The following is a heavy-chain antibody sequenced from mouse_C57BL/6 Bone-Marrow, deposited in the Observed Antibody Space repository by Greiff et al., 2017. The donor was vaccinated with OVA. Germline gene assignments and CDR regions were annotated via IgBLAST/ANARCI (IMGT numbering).Heavy chain of an antibody. CDR3: TIYDGYFLFAY. J-gene: IGHJ3*01. CDR2: IDPENGDT. CDR1: GFNIKDDY. D-gene: IGHD2-3*01. Sequence: EVQVVESGAELVRPGASVKLSCTASGFNIKDDYMHWVKQRPEQGLEWIGWIDPENGDTEYASKFQGKATITADTSSNTAYLQLSSLTSEDTAVYYCTIYDGYFLFAYWGQGTLVTVSA. V-gene: IGHV14-4*01.